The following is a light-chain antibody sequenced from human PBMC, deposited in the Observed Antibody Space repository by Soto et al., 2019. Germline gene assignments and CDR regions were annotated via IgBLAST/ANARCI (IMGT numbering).Light chain of an antibody. CDR3: SSYAGSNTYV. CDR2: EVV. V-gene: IGLV2-8*01. J-gene: IGLJ1*01. Sequence: QSALTQPPSASGAPGQSVTISCTGTKSNIGVYDVVSWYQHHPGKAPRLIIYEVVQRPSGVPDRFSGSKSGNTASLTVSGLPAAEEADYFCSSYAGSNTYVFGSGTKLTVL. CDR1: KSNIGVYDV.